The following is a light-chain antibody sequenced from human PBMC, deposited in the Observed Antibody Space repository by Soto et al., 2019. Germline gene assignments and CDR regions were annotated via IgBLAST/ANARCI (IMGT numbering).Light chain of an antibody. CDR1: QSVSSN. Sequence: EIMMTQSPGTLSVSPGERATLSCRASQSVSSNLAWYQQKPGQAPRLLIYAVSTRAPGIPARFSGSGSGTEFTLTISSLQSEDFAVYYCQQYNKWPLTFGQGTKVEIK. CDR3: QQYNKWPLT. CDR2: AVS. J-gene: IGKJ1*01. V-gene: IGKV3-15*01.